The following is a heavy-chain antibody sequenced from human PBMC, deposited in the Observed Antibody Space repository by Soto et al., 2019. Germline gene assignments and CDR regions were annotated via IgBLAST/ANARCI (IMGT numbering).Heavy chain of an antibody. D-gene: IGHD4-17*01. Sequence: EVQLVQSGAEVKKPGESLMISCKASGYTFTTYWIGWVRQMPGKGLGWMTIIYPADSDTRYRPSFQDQVTISAHKSTSAGYLRFSSLKASDTAMYYCERLEYGDRTYFDFWAQGALVSV. CDR3: ERLEYGDRTYFDF. CDR2: IYPADSDT. CDR1: GYTFTTYW. J-gene: IGHJ4*02. V-gene: IGHV5-51*03.